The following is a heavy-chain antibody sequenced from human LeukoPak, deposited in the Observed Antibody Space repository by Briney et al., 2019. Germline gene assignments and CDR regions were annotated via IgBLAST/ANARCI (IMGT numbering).Heavy chain of an antibody. CDR1: GYTFTSYD. Sequence: ASVKVSCKASGYTFTSYDINWVRQATGQGLEWMGWMNPNSGNTGYAQKFQGRVTMTRNTSISTAYMELSSLRPEDTAVYYCARSRGVTRIWRYWGQGTLVTVSS. V-gene: IGHV1-8*01. J-gene: IGHJ4*02. CDR2: MNPNSGNT. CDR3: ARSRGVTRIWRY. D-gene: IGHD3-3*01.